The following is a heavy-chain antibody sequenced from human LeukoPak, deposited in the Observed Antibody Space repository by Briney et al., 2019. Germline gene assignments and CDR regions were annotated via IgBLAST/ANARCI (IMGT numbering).Heavy chain of an antibody. Sequence: SETLSLTCTVSGYSISSGSYWGWIRQPPGKGLEWVGSIYHSGSTYHNPSLKSRVTISIDTSKNQFYLKLSSLTAADTAVYFCARRDDSSGYHKIFDYWGPGTLVTVSS. CDR2: IYHSGST. D-gene: IGHD3-22*01. CDR1: GYSISSGSY. CDR3: ARRDDSSGYHKIFDY. V-gene: IGHV4-38-2*02. J-gene: IGHJ4*02.